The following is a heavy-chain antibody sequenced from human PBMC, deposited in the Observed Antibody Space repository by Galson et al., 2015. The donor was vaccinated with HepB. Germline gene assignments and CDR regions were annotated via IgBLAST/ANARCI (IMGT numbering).Heavy chain of an antibody. D-gene: IGHD3-22*01. J-gene: IGHJ4*02. CDR1: GYTFTSSY. V-gene: IGHV1-46*03. Sequence: SCKASGYTFTSSYIHWVRQAPGQGLEWLGMIIPTGGSTTYAQKFQGRLSMTRDTSTSTVYMELSSLRSEDTAVYYCASLYYDSSGYDYWGQGALVTVSS. CDR2: IIPTGGST. CDR3: ASLYYDSSGYDY.